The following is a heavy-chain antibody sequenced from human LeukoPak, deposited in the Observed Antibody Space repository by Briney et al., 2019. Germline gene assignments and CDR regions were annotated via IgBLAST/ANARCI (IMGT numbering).Heavy chain of an antibody. CDR2: ISSSSSYI. V-gene: IGHV3-21*01. J-gene: IGHJ4*02. Sequence: GGSLRLSCAAPGFTFSSYSMNWVRQAPGKGLEWVSSISSSSSYIYYADSVKGRFTISRDNAKNSLYLQMNSLRAEDTAVYYCARAGGYYDSSGYYDYWGQGTLVTVSS. CDR1: GFTFSSYS. CDR3: ARAGGYYDSSGYYDY. D-gene: IGHD3-22*01.